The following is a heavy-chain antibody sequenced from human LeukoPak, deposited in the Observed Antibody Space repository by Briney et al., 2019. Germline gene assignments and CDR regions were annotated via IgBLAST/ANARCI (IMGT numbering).Heavy chain of an antibody. CDR3: ARCGYSYGQGYGMDV. D-gene: IGHD5-18*01. Sequence: GGSVRLSCAASGFTFSSYSMNWVRQAPGKGLEWVSSISSSSSYIYYADSVKGRFTISRDNAKNSLYLQMNSLRAEDTAVYYCARCGYSYGQGYGMDVWGQGTTVTVSS. CDR1: GFTFSSYS. CDR2: ISSSSSYI. J-gene: IGHJ6*02. V-gene: IGHV3-21*01.